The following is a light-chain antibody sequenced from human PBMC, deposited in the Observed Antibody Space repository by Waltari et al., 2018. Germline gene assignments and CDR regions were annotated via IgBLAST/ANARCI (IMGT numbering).Light chain of an antibody. CDR3: QQDGSSPGT. V-gene: IGKV3-20*01. CDR1: QIFTKNY. Sequence: ELVLTQSPSTLSLSPGQRSTLSFRPIQIFTKNYLAWYQQKPGQAPKLLTYVGSNRATGIPDRFSGSGSGTDFTLTISRLEPEDVAVYYCQQDGSSPGTFGQGTKLEI. J-gene: IGKJ2*02. CDR2: VGS.